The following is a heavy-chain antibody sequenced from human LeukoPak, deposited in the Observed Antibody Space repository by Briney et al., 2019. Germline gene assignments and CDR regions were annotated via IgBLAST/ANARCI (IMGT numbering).Heavy chain of an antibody. Sequence: GGSLRLSCAASGFTFSSSAMSWVRQAPGKGLEWVSAISNNGGYTYYADSVQGRFTISRDNSKSTLCLQMNSVRAEDTAVYYCAKQLGYCSDGSCYFPYWGQGTLVTVSS. CDR2: ISNNGGYT. J-gene: IGHJ4*02. CDR1: GFTFSSSA. CDR3: AKQLGYCSDGSCYFPY. V-gene: IGHV3-23*01. D-gene: IGHD2-15*01.